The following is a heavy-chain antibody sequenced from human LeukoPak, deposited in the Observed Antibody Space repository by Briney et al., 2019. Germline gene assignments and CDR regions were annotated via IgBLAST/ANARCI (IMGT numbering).Heavy chain of an antibody. D-gene: IGHD5-18*01. V-gene: IGHV4-39*07. CDR3: ARVSDTDMVIPVDH. Sequence: SETLSLTCTVSGGSVSSSNYYWGWIRQPPGKGLEWIGSIYYSGSTYYNPSLKSRVTISVDTSKNQFSLKLSAVTAADTAVYYCARVSDTDMVIPVDHWGQGTLVTVGS. CDR1: GGSVSSSNYY. J-gene: IGHJ4*02. CDR2: IYYSGST.